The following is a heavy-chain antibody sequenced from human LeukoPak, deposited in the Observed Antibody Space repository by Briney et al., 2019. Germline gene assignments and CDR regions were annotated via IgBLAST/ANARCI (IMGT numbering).Heavy chain of an antibody. CDR2: IYSDNT. D-gene: IGHD3-22*01. V-gene: IGHV3-53*01. J-gene: IGHJ4*02. CDR1: GFTVSSNS. Sequence: GSLRLSCTVSGFTVSSNSMSWVRQAPGKGLEWVSFIYSDNTHYSDSVKGRFTISRDNSMNTLYLQMNSLRAEDTAVYYCARHVVAVGFDYWGQGTLVTVSS. CDR3: ARHVVAVGFDY.